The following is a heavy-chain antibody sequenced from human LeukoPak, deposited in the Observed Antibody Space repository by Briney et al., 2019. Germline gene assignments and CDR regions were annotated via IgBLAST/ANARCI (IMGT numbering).Heavy chain of an antibody. CDR1: GFTFSTYF. CDR3: AREPHCYGSGSYSDY. D-gene: IGHD3-10*01. J-gene: IGHJ4*02. CDR2: INQDGTEK. V-gene: IGHV3-7*01. Sequence: GGSLRLSCAASGFTFSTYFLTWVRQAPGKGLEWVANINQDGTEKQSVDSVKGRFTISRDNAKNSLYLQMNSLRAEDTAVYYCAREPHCYGSGSYSDYWGQGTLVTVSS.